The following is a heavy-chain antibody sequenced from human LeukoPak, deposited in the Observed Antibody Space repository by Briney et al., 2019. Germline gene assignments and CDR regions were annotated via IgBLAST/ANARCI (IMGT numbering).Heavy chain of an antibody. CDR3: ARHFAGGSYYGYFDY. CDR2: IYYSGST. J-gene: IGHJ4*02. CDR1: GGSISSYY. Sequence: SETLSLTCTVSGGSISSYYWSWIRQPAGKGLEWIGSIYYSGSTYYNPSLKSRVTISVDTSKNQFSLKLSSVTAADTAVYYCARHFAGGSYYGYFDYWGQGTLVTVSS. D-gene: IGHD1-26*01. V-gene: IGHV4-59*05.